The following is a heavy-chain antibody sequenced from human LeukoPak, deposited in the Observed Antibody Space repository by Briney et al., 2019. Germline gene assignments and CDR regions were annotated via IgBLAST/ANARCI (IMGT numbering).Heavy chain of an antibody. CDR1: GFTFSSYE. J-gene: IGHJ4*02. CDR2: ISSSGSTI. CDR3: ARGSYSSSWKTFDY. D-gene: IGHD6-13*01. Sequence: DPGGSLRLSCAASGFTFSSYEMNWVRQAPGKGLEWVSYISSSGSTIYYADSVKGRFTISRDNSKNTLYLQMNSLRADDAAMYYCARGSYSSSWKTFDYWGQGTLVTVSS. V-gene: IGHV3-48*03.